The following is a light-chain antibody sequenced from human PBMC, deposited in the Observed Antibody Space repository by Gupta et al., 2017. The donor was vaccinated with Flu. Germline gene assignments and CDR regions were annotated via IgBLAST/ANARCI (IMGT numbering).Light chain of an antibody. CDR2: DAT. J-gene: IGKJ4*01. CDR3: QQLTNVPPSLS. CDR1: HNIGTY. Sequence: ETILTQSPDSLSLSPGERAILSCRASHNIGTYLAWYQQKSGQPPRLLIYDATSRAAAPARFSGSGSGTDFTLTISNLQPEDSAVYFCQQLTNVPPSLSFGGGTKVEI. V-gene: IGKV3-11*01.